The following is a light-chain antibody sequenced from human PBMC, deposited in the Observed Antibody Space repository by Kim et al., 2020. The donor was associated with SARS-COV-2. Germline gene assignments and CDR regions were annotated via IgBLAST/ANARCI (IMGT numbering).Light chain of an antibody. Sequence: DIQMTQSPSSLSASVGDRLTITCQASQDISNYLNWYQQKPGKAPKLLIYDAYNLEVGVPSRFSGRGSGTDFTFTISNLQTEDIATYNSEKNKILPPVTFGGGTKVDIK. CDR1: QDISNY. CDR3: EKNKILPPVT. V-gene: IGKV1-33*01. J-gene: IGKJ4*01. CDR2: DAY.